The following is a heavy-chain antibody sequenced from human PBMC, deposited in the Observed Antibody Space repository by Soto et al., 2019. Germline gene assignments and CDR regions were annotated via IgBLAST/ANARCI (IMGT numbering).Heavy chain of an antibody. CDR2: MNPGSGDT. J-gene: IGHJ5*02. CDR3: ARMATFGSFNWFHP. CDR1: GYSFTNND. Sequence: GASVKVSCKASGYSFTNNDVSWLQQDNGQGLEWMGWMNPGSGDTGYAHKFQGRVTMTRDIATATAYMELIRLRSDDSAKYYCARMATFGSFNWFHPLAQVTLLTVCS. D-gene: IGHD3-16*01. V-gene: IGHV1-8*01.